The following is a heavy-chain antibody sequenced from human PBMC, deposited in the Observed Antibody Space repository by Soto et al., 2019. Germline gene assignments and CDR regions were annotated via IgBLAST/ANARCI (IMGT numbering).Heavy chain of an antibody. V-gene: IGHV1-8*01. D-gene: IGHD3-16*02. Sequence: ASVKVSCKASGYTFTSYDINWVRQATGQGLEWMGWMNPNSGNTGYAQKFQGRVTMTRSTSISTAYMELSSLRSEDTAVYYCARALDDYIWGSYRPGRRLAEYYYYYMDVWGKGTTVTVSS. CDR3: ARALDDYIWGSYRPGRRLAEYYYYYMDV. J-gene: IGHJ6*03. CDR2: MNPNSGNT. CDR1: GYTFTSYD.